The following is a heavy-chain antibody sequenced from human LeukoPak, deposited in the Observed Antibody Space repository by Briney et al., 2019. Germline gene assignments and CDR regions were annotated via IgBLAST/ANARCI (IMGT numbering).Heavy chain of an antibody. J-gene: IGHJ3*02. CDR1: GLSISSSSYY. CDR2: IYYSGST. V-gene: IGHV4-39*01. Sequence: PSEALSLTCTVSGLSISSSSYYWGWLRQPPGKGLEWIGSIYYSGSTYYNPSLKSRFTISVDTSNNQFSLKLSSVTAADTAVYYCARHDYGGNAFDIWGQGTMVTVSS. CDR3: ARHDYGGNAFDI. D-gene: IGHD4-17*01.